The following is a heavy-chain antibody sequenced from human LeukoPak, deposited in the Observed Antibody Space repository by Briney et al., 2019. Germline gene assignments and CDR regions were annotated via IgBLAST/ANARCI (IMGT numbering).Heavy chain of an antibody. J-gene: IGHJ6*02. D-gene: IGHD3-22*01. CDR1: GGSISSGGYS. CDR2: IYHSGST. V-gene: IGHV4-30-2*01. CDR3: ARASGSSGYYLSPYYYYGMDV. Sequence: SQTLSRTCAVSGGSISSGGYSWSWIRQPPGKGLEWIGYIYHSGSTYYNPSLKSRVTISVDRSKNQFSLKLSSVTAADTAVYYCARASGSSGYYLSPYYYYGMDVWGQGTTVTVSS.